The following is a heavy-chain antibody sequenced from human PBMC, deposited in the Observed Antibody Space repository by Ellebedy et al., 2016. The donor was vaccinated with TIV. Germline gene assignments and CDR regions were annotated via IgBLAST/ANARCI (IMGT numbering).Heavy chain of an antibody. Sequence: GGSLRLSCSASGLTFSRYAMHWVRQAPGKGLEYVSAISNTGKNTYYADSVAGRFTISRDDYQKTLSLQMSSLIPDDTAVYYCVKDGGYCRTTTCHSWGIYHYYYYGMDVWGQGTLVTVSS. CDR3: VKDGGYCRTTTCHSWGIYHYYYYGMDV. D-gene: IGHD2-2*01. CDR1: GLTFSRYA. CDR2: ISNTGKNT. V-gene: IGHV3-64D*06. J-gene: IGHJ6*02.